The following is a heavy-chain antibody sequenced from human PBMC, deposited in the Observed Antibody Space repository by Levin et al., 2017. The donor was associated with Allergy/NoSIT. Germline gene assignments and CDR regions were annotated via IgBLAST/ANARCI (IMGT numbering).Heavy chain of an antibody. CDR3: VQDCGRCNSWGDAFEF. J-gene: IGHJ4*02. V-gene: IGHV3-74*01. CDR1: GFIFRDAW. CDR2: INEDGRTI. Sequence: GGSLRLSCTASGFIFRDAWMHWGRQAPGKGLVWVARINEDGRTIDYADSVKGRFSISRDDAKDTLYLQMNSLTVDDTAFYYCVQDCGRCNSWGDAFEFWGQGTLVTVYS. D-gene: IGHD3-16*01.